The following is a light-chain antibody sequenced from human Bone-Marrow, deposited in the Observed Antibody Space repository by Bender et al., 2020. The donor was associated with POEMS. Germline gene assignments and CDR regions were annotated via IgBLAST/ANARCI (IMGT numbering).Light chain of an antibody. CDR1: NIGSKS. J-gene: IGLJ2*01. CDR3: QVWDSSSDHPGV. V-gene: IGLV3-21*02. Sequence: SYVLTQPPSVSVAPGQTATLSCGGNNIGSKSVHWYQQKPGQAPVLVIFDDRDRPSGIPERFSGSNSGNTATLTISRVEAGDEADYYCQVWDSSSDHPGVFGGGTKVTVL. CDR2: DDR.